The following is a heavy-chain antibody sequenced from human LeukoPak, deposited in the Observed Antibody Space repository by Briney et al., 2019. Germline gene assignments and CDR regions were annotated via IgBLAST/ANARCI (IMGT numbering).Heavy chain of an antibody. Sequence: SETLSLTCAVSAYSIGSGYYWGWIRQPPGKGLEWIGYIYYSGSTYYNPSLKSRVTISVDTSKNQFSLKLSSVTAADTAVYYCARDSPILSDAFDIWGQGTMVTVSS. CDR3: ARDSPILSDAFDI. J-gene: IGHJ3*02. CDR1: AYSIGSGYY. CDR2: IYYSGST. V-gene: IGHV4-30-4*08.